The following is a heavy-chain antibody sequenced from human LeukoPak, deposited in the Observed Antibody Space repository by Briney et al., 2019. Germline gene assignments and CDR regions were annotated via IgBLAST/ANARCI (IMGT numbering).Heavy chain of an antibody. Sequence: ASVKVSCKASGYTFTGYYMHWVRQAPGQGLEWMGWLNPNSGGTNYAQKFQGRVTMTRDTSISTAYMELSRLRSDDTAVYYCARLGDIVATIGYFQHWGQGTLVTVSS. CDR1: GYTFTGYY. CDR3: ARLGDIVATIGYFQH. J-gene: IGHJ1*01. V-gene: IGHV1-2*02. D-gene: IGHD5-12*01. CDR2: LNPNSGGT.